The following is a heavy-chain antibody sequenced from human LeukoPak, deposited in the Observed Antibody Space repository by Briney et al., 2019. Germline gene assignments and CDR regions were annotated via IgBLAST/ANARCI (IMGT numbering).Heavy chain of an antibody. Sequence: SETLSLTCPVSGGSISNYYYWTWIRQPPGKGLEWIGEINHSGSTNYNPSLKSRVTISVDTSKQQFSLKLSSVTAADTAVYYCARRFCTGGIYCNLFDYWGQGTLVTVSS. V-gene: IGHV4-34*01. CDR1: GGSISNYY. D-gene: IGHD2-8*02. J-gene: IGHJ4*02. CDR3: ARRFCTGGIYCNLFDY. CDR2: INHSGST.